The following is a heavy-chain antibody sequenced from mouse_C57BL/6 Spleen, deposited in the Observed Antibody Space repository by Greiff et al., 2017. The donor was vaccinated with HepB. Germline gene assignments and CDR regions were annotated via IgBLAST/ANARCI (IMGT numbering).Heavy chain of an antibody. CDR3: ARGDSNYWYFDG. CDR2: IDPSDSYT. Sequence: QVQLQQPGAELVMPGASVKLSCKASGYTFTSYWMHWVKQRPGQGLAWIGEIDPSDSYTNYNQKFKGKSTLTVDKSSSTAYMQLSSLTSEDSAVYYCARGDSNYWYFDGWGTGTTVTFSS. J-gene: IGHJ1*03. V-gene: IGHV1-69*01. CDR1: GYTFTSYW. D-gene: IGHD2-5*01.